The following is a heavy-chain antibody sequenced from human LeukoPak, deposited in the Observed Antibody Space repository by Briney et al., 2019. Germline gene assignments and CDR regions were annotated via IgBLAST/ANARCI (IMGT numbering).Heavy chain of an antibody. CDR1: GGSIGGYY. CDR3: ARYYDTTGSLDY. CDR2: IHYRGST. D-gene: IGHD3-22*01. Sequence: PSETLSLTCTVSGGSIGGYYWSWIRQPPGEGLXXXGYIHYRGSTNSNPSLKSGVTISVDTSTNQFSLKLNSVTAADTAIYFCARYYDTTGSLDYWGQGTLVTVSS. J-gene: IGHJ4*02. V-gene: IGHV4-59*01.